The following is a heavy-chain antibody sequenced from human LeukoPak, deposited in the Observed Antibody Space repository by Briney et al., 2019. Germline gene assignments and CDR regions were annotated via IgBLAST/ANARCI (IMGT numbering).Heavy chain of an antibody. CDR3: AKDSSGWKYNWFDP. D-gene: IGHD6-19*01. V-gene: IGHV3-23*01. J-gene: IGHJ5*02. CDR2: ISGSGGST. Sequence: GGSLRLSCAASGFTFSSYAMSWVRQAPGKGLEWVSAISGSGGSTYYADSVKGRFTISRDNSKNTLYLRMNSLRAEDTAVYYCAKDSSGWKYNWFDPWGQGTLVTVSS. CDR1: GFTFSSYA.